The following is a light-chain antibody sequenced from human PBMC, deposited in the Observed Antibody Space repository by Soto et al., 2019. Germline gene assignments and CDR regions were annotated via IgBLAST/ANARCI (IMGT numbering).Light chain of an antibody. CDR3: QQYGRSPWT. V-gene: IGKV3-20*01. CDR1: QSVSSNY. CDR2: GAS. J-gene: IGKJ1*01. Sequence: EIVLTQSPGSLAFAPGGKCRVSCSASQSVSSNYLAWYQQRPGQAPRLLIYGASSRATGIPDRFSGSGSGTDFILTISRLEPEDFAVYYCQQYGRSPWTFGQGTKVDIK.